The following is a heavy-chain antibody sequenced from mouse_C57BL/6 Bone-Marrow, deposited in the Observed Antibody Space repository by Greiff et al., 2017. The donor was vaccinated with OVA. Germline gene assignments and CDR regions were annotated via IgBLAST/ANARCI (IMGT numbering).Heavy chain of an antibody. Sequence: VQLQQSGAELARPGASVKMSCKASGYTFTSYTMHWVKQRPGQGLEWIGYINPSSGYTKYNQKFKDKATLTADKYSSTAYMQLSSHTSEDSAVYYCAGKITTVVDYWGQGTTLTVSS. J-gene: IGHJ2*01. D-gene: IGHD1-1*01. V-gene: IGHV1-4*01. CDR1: GYTFTSYT. CDR3: AGKITTVVDY. CDR2: INPSSGYT.